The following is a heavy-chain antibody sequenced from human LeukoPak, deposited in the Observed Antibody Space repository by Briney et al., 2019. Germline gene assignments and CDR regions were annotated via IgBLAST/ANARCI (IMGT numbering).Heavy chain of an antibody. J-gene: IGHJ4*02. Sequence: PGGSLRLSCAASGFTFSDHYMDWVRQAPGKGLEWVGRVRNKPNTCTTDYAASVKGRFTISRDDSKNSLYLQMNSLKTEDAAVYYCTRVRHGDYFDYWGQGTLVTVSS. CDR2: VRNKPNTCTT. V-gene: IGHV3-72*01. CDR1: GFTFSDHY. CDR3: TRVRHGDYFDY. D-gene: IGHD4-17*01.